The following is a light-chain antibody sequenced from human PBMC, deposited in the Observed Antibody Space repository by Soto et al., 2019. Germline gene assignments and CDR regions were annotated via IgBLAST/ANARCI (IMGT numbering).Light chain of an antibody. Sequence: DIQMTQSPSSLSASVGDRVTITCRASQSISSYLNLYQQRPGKAPKVLIYGASTLQSGVPSRFSGSGSGTEFTLTISSLQPEDFATYYCQQGYSISWTFGQGTKVDIK. CDR2: GAS. CDR1: QSISSY. CDR3: QQGYSISWT. J-gene: IGKJ1*01. V-gene: IGKV1-39*01.